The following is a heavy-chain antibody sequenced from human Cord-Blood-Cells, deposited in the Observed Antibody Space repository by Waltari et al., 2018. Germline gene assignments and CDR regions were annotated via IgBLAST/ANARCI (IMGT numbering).Heavy chain of an antibody. CDR3: ARSRAVADFDY. J-gene: IGHJ4*02. Sequence: VQLVQSGAEVKKPGSSVKVSCKASGGPFSSYAIRWARQAPGQGLEWMGGIIPIFGTANSAQKFQGRVTITADESTSTAYMELSSLRSEDTAVYYCARSRAVADFDYWGQGTLVTVSS. V-gene: IGHV1-69*01. CDR2: IIPIFGTA. CDR1: GGPFSSYA. D-gene: IGHD6-19*01.